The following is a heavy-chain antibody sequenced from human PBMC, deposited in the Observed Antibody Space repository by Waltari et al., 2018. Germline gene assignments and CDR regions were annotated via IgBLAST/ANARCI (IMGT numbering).Heavy chain of an antibody. J-gene: IGHJ6*02. CDR2: IWYDGSNK. D-gene: IGHD3-9*01. Sequence: QVQLVESGGGVVQPGRSLRLSCAASGFTFSSYGMHWVRQAPGKGLEWVAVIWYDGSNKYYADSVKGRFTISRDNSKNTLYLQMNSLRAEDTAVYYCARGADFEVYYYYYGMDVWGQGTTVTVSS. V-gene: IGHV3-33*01. CDR1: GFTFSSYG. CDR3: ARGADFEVYYYYYGMDV.